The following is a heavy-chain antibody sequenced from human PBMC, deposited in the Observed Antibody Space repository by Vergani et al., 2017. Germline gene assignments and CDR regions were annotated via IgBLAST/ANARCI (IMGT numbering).Heavy chain of an antibody. J-gene: IGHJ4*02. CDR1: GFTFSNAW. CDR3: AKEPPSYYDFWSGYPTV. CDR2: ISGSGGST. Sequence: EVQLVESGGGLVKPGGSLRLSCAASGFTFSNAWMSWVRQAPGKGLEWVSAISGSGGSTYYADSVKGRFTISRDNSKNTLYLQMNSLRAEDTAVYYCAKEPPSYYDFWSGYPTVWGQGTLVTVSS. D-gene: IGHD3-3*01. V-gene: IGHV3-23*04.